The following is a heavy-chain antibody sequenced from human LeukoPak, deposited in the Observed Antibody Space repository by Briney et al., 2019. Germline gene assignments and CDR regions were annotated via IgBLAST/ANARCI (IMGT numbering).Heavy chain of an antibody. D-gene: IGHD2-15*01. CDR1: GFTFSSYC. V-gene: IGHV3-7*01. J-gene: IGHJ4*02. Sequence: GGSVRLSCTASGFTFSSYCMSWVRQAPGQGLEWMASIKQDGSEKYYVQSVKGRFTISRDNAKNSLYLQMNSLRAEDTAVYYCARDPAAYFDYWGQGTLVTVSS. CDR3: ARDPAAYFDY. CDR2: IKQDGSEK.